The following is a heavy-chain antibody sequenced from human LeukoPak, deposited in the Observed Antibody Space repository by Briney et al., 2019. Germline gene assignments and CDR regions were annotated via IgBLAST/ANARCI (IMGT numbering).Heavy chain of an antibody. CDR2: ISTGSTSI. CDR3: ARDLDWAFDY. D-gene: IGHD3-9*01. V-gene: IGHV3-48*01. Sequence: QPGGSLRLSCATSGFTFSSYSMNWVRQAPGKGLEWVSYISTGSTSIKQADSVKGRFTISRDNAKNSLYLQMNSLRAEDTAVYYCARDLDWAFDYWGQGILVTVSS. CDR1: GFTFSSYS. J-gene: IGHJ4*02.